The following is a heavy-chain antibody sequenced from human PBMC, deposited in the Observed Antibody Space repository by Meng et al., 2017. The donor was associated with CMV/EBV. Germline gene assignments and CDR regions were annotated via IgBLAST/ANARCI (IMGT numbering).Heavy chain of an antibody. Sequence: SVKVSCKASVGTFSSYAISWVRQAPGQGLEWMGGIIPIFGTANYAQKFQGRVTITTDESTSTAYMELSSLRSEDTAVYYCARDRAGRITIFGVVQGGGMDVWGQGTTVTVSS. CDR2: IIPIFGTA. CDR3: ARDRAGRITIFGVVQGGGMDV. CDR1: VGTFSSYA. V-gene: IGHV1-69*05. J-gene: IGHJ6*02. D-gene: IGHD3-3*01.